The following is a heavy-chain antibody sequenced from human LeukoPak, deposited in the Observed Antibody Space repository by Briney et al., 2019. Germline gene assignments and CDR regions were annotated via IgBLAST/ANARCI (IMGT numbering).Heavy chain of an antibody. D-gene: IGHD3-3*01. J-gene: IGHJ5*02. Sequence: TGGSLRLSCAASGVTFSSYSMNWVRQAPGKGLEWVSSISSSSSYIYYADSVKGRFTISRDNAKNSLYLQMNSLRAEDTAVYYCARGDDFWSGTLRFDPWGQGTLVTVSS. V-gene: IGHV3-21*01. CDR2: ISSSSSYI. CDR3: ARGDDFWSGTLRFDP. CDR1: GVTFSSYS.